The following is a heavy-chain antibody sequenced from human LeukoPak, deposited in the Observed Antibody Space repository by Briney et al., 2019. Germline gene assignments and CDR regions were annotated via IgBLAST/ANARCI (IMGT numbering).Heavy chain of an antibody. D-gene: IGHD1-14*01. CDR1: GGSISSGGYY. CDR2: IYYSGST. CDR3: ARGISFVWFDP. Sequence: PSETLSLTCTVSGGSISSGGYYWSWIRQHPGKGLEWIGYIYYSGSTYYNPSLKSRVTMSVDTSKNQFSLKLSSVTAADTAVYYCARGISFVWFDPWGQGTLVTVS. J-gene: IGHJ5*02. V-gene: IGHV4-31*03.